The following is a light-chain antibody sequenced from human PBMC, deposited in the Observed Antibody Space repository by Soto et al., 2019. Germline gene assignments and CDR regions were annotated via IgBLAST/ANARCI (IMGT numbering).Light chain of an antibody. CDR1: TSNIEVNS. Sequence: QSVLTQPPSMSASPGQKVTISCSGSTSNIEVNSVSWYQQLPGTAPKLLICDNNQRPSGTPDRFSASKSGSSAALAITGVRSGDEAEYYCGSWDSSLNSEVFGGGTKLTVL. V-gene: IGLV1-51*01. CDR3: GSWDSSLNSEV. J-gene: IGLJ2*01. CDR2: DNN.